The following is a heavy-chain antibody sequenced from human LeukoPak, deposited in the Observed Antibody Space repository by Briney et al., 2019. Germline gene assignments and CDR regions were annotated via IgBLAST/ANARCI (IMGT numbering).Heavy chain of an antibody. J-gene: IGHJ3*01. CDR1: GGFLSCYY. Sequence: SETLSLTCAVSGGFLSCYYWSWIRQSPGKGLEWMGDSHHDGRTKYKSSFKSRVTIFLDSSKNEVSLRLSPVTPADTALYFCARDEVPRDYGDTVNAYDLWGQGTMVTVAP. CDR2: SHHDGRT. CDR3: ARDEVPRDYGDTVNAYDL. V-gene: IGHV4-34*01. D-gene: IGHD4-17*01.